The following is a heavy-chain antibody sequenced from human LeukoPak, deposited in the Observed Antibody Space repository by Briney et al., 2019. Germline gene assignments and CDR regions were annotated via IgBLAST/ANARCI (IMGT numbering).Heavy chain of an antibody. CDR3: ARDPQAAAAPTDYGMDV. Sequence: KPGESLRLSCAASGFTFSSYSMNWVRQAPGKGLEWVSSISSSSNYIYYADSVKGRFTISRDNAKNSLYLQMNSLRAEDTAVYYCARDPQAAAAPTDYGMDVWGQGTTVTVSS. V-gene: IGHV3-21*04. J-gene: IGHJ6*02. D-gene: IGHD6-13*01. CDR2: ISSSSNYI. CDR1: GFTFSSYS.